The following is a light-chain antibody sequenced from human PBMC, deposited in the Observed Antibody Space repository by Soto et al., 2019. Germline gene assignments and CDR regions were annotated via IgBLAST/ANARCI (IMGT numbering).Light chain of an antibody. V-gene: IGLV6-57*02. CDR3: QSHDSSNVV. CDR1: SGSIASNY. Sequence: NFMLTQPHSVSESPGKTVTISCTGSSGSIASNYVQWYQQRPGSAPTTVIYEDNKRPSGVPERFSGSIDRSSNSASLIIAGLKTEDEADYYCQSHDSSNVVFGGGTKLTVL. CDR2: EDN. J-gene: IGLJ2*01.